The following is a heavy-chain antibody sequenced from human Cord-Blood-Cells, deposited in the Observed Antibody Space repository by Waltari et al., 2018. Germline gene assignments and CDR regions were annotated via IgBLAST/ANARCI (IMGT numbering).Heavy chain of an antibody. CDR1: GYTFTGYY. V-gene: IGHV1-2*04. CDR2: INPNSGGT. Sequence: QVQLVQSGAEVKKPGASVKVSCKASGYTFTGYYMHWLRQAPGQGLEWMGWINPNSGGTNYVQKFQGWVTMTRDTSISTAYMELSRLRSDDTAVYYCARDYYDSSGYYDYWGQGTLVTVSS. J-gene: IGHJ4*02. D-gene: IGHD3-22*01. CDR3: ARDYYDSSGYYDY.